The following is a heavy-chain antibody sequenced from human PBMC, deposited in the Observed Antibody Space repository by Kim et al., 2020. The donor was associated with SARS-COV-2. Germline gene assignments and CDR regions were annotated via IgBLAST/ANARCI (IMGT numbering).Heavy chain of an antibody. CDR2: NT. D-gene: IGHD3-16*01. CDR3: AREGDGGFDY. V-gene: IGHV1-18*01. Sequence: NTNTAQKLQSRVTMTTDTSTSTAYMELRSLRSDDTAVYYCAREGDGGFDYWGQGTLVTVSS. J-gene: IGHJ4*02.